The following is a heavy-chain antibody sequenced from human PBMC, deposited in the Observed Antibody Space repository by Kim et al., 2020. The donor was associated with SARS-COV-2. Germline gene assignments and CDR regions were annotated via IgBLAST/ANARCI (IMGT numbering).Heavy chain of an antibody. D-gene: IGHD2-21*01. CDR1: GFSFRSHG. V-gene: IGHV3-33*01. CDR2: IYYDGSSK. CDR3: ATVVIADTKYYEGMDV. Sequence: GGSLRLSCEASGFSFRSHGMHWVRQAPGKGLEWVALIYYDGSSKYYADSVKGRFTISRDNSKNTLYLQMHSLRAEDTAVYFCATVVIADTKYYEGMDVWGQGTPVTVSS. J-gene: IGHJ6*02.